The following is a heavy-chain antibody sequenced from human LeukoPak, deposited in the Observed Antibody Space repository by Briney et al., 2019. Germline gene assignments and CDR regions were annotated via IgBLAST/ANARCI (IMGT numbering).Heavy chain of an antibody. CDR2: VYHSGIT. J-gene: IGHJ5*02. CDR3: ARLHSMIVRGVNWFDP. V-gene: IGHV4-38-2*01. D-gene: IGHD3-22*01. Sequence: SETLSLTCAVSGFSISFGYYWGWIRQSPGQGLEWIGRVYHSGITYYNPSLKSRVIVAVDTSKNQFSLNLTSVTAADTAVYYCARLHSMIVRGVNWFDPWGQGTLVTVSS. CDR1: GFSISFGYY.